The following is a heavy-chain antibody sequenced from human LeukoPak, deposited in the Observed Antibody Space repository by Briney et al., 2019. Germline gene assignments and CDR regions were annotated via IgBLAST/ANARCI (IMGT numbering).Heavy chain of an antibody. CDR2: LYPDGSAT. V-gene: IGHV5-51*01. D-gene: IGHD6-13*01. J-gene: IGHJ4*02. CDR1: GYTFNNYW. CDR3: ARIDRGSTSWTETPRPVDF. Sequence: GESLKISCKASGYTFNNYWIGWVRQMPGRGLEWMGMLYPDGSATTYHPSFEGRVTISADKSVTTAYLQWSSLKASDTAMYYCARIDRGSTSWTETPRPVDFWGQGTLVTVSS.